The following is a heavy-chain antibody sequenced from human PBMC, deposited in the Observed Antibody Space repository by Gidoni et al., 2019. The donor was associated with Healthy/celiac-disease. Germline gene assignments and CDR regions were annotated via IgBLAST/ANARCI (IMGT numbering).Heavy chain of an antibody. CDR2: ISYDGSNK. Sequence: QVQLVESGGGVVQPGRSLTLSCAASGFTFSSYGMHWVRQAPGKGLEWVAVISYDGSNKYYADSVKGRFTISRDNSKNTLYLQMNSLRAEDTAVYYCAKGWITMIVVTPFDYWGQGTLVTVSS. J-gene: IGHJ4*02. CDR1: GFTFSSYG. D-gene: IGHD3-22*01. CDR3: AKGWITMIVVTPFDY. V-gene: IGHV3-30*18.